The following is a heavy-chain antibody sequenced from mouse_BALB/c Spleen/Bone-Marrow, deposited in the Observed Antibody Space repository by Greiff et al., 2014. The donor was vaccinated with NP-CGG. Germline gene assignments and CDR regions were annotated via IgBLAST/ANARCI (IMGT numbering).Heavy chain of an antibody. V-gene: IGHV1S81*02. CDR1: GYTFSSYY. D-gene: IGHD1-1*01. Sequence: GAELVKPGASVKLSCKASGYTFSSYYMYWVRQRPGQGLEWIGEINPSNGGTKFNEKFKSKATLTVDKSSSTAYMQLSSLTSEDSAVYYCTRSNYGYWYFDVWGAGTTVTVSS. J-gene: IGHJ1*01. CDR3: TRSNYGYWYFDV. CDR2: INPSNGGT.